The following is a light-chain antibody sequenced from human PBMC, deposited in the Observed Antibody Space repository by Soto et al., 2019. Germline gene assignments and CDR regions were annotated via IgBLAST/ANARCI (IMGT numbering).Light chain of an antibody. V-gene: IGKV3-20*01. J-gene: IGKJ1*01. CDR1: QSVNSNY. Sequence: EIVLTQSPGTLSLSPGERATLSCRASQSVNSNYLAWYQQKPGQAPRLLIYGASSRATGIPEKFSGSASGTDCTLTISRLEPDDSAVYHCQQYGSSPRTFGQGTKVEIK. CDR3: QQYGSSPRT. CDR2: GAS.